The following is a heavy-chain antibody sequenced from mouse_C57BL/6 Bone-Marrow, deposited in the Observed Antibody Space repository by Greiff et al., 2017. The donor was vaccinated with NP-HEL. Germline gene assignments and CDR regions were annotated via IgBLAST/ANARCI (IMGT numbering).Heavy chain of an antibody. D-gene: IGHD1-1*01. V-gene: IGHV1-26*01. CDR2: INPNNGGT. CDR1: GYTFTDYY. J-gene: IGHJ2*01. Sequence: EVQLQQSGPELVKPGASVKISCKASGYTFTDYYMNWVKQSHGKSLAWIGDINPNNGGTSYNQKFKGKATLTVDKSSSTAYMELRSLTSEDSAVYYCARLGTTVVARDYWGQGTTLTVSS. CDR3: ARLGTTVVARDY.